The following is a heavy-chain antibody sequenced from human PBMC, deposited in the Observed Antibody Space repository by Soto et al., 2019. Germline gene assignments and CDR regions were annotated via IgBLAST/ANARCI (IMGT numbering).Heavy chain of an antibody. CDR2: IYYSGST. J-gene: IGHJ4*02. D-gene: IGHD6-6*01. V-gene: IGHV4-59*03. CDR3: AVSTGSSQYYFDS. Sequence: PSETLSLTCTVSGGSINNYYWSWIRRPPGKGLEWIGNIYYSGSTNYNPSLKSRATISIDTSKEEFSLNLNSVAAAGTAVYYCAVSTGSSQYYFDSVGQGALVTVSS. CDR1: GGSINNYY.